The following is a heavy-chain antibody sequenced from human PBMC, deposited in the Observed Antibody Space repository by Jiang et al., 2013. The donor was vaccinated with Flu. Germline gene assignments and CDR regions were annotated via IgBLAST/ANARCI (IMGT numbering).Heavy chain of an antibody. D-gene: IGHD3-16*01. CDR2: TIPRIGSR. Sequence: SGAEVKKPGSSVKVSCKTSGGTFNTYSFTWVRQAPGQGLEWIGRTIPRIGSRSHALNFQGRVSITADKSRNTVYMELSSLTSDDTAVYYCAIRGRKAAFGDAPDIWGQGTLVTVSS. CDR1: GGTFNTYS. V-gene: IGHV1-69*04. CDR3: AIRGRKAAFGDAPDI. J-gene: IGHJ3*02.